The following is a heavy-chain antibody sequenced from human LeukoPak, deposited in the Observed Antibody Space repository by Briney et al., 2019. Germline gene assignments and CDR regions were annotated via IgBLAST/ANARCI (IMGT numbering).Heavy chain of an antibody. D-gene: IGHD1-1*01. J-gene: IGHJ6*03. Sequence: ASVKVSCKASGYTFTGYYMHWVRQAPGQGLEWMGWINPNSGGTNYAQKFQGRVTMTRDTSISTAYMELSRLRSDDTAVYYCARDLVHHSWNDGYYYYYMDVWGKGTTVTISS. CDR3: ARDLVHHSWNDGYYYYYMDV. CDR2: INPNSGGT. V-gene: IGHV1-2*02. CDR1: GYTFTGYY.